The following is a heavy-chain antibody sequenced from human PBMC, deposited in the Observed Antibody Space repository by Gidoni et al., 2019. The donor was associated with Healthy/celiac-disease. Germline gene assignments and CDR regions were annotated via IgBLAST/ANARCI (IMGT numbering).Heavy chain of an antibody. CDR3: ANPGAVAGPLNYFDY. Sequence: EVQLLESGGGLVQPGGSLRLSCAASGFTFSSYAMSWVRQAPGKGLEWVSAISGSGGSTYYADTVKGRFTISRDNSKNTLYLQMNSLRAEDTAVYYCANPGAVAGPLNYFDYWGQGTLVTVSS. J-gene: IGHJ4*02. CDR1: GFTFSSYA. V-gene: IGHV3-23*01. CDR2: ISGSGGST. D-gene: IGHD6-19*01.